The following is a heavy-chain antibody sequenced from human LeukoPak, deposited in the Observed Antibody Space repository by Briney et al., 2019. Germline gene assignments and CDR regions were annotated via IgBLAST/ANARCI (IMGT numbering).Heavy chain of an antibody. D-gene: IGHD3-10*01. J-gene: IGHJ4*02. CDR2: ISGSGGST. Sequence: GGSLRLSCAASGFTFSSYAMSWVRQAPGKGLEWVSAISGSGGSTYYADSVKGRFTISRDNSKNTLYLQMNSLRAEDTAVYYCAKMDSDYYGSGSLYYFDYWGQGTLVTVSS. V-gene: IGHV3-23*01. CDR3: AKMDSDYYGSGSLYYFDY. CDR1: GFTFSSYA.